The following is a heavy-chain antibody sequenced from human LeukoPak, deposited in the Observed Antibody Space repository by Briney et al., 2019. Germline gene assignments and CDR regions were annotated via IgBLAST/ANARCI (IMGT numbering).Heavy chain of an antibody. D-gene: IGHD4-17*01. CDR1: GYSISSGYY. CDR2: IYHSGST. J-gene: IGHJ4*02. Sequence: SETLSLTCAVSGYSISSGYYWGWIRQPPGKGLEWIGSIYHSGSTYYNPSLKSRVTISVDTSKNQFSLKLSSVTAADTAVYYCARESVEGSAGDYGDFFDYWGQGTLVTVSS. CDR3: ARESVEGSAGDYGDFFDY. V-gene: IGHV4-38-2*02.